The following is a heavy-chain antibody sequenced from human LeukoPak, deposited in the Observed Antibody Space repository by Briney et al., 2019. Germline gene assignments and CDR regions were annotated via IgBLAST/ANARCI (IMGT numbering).Heavy chain of an antibody. CDR2: ISPNSGDT. D-gene: IGHD2-15*01. CDR1: GYTFTAYY. Sequence: ASVKVPCKASGYTFTAYYIHWVRQAPGQGLEWMGWISPNSGDTNYAQKFQGRVTLTRDTSISTAYMELTRLTSDDTAVYYCARDGTFDIWGQGTVVTVSS. CDR3: ARDGTFDI. V-gene: IGHV1-2*02. J-gene: IGHJ3*02.